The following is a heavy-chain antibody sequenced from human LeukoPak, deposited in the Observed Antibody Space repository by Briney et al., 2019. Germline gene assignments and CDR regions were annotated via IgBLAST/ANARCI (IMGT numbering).Heavy chain of an antibody. Sequence: GGSLRLSCAASGFTFSSYWMSWVRQAPGKGLEWVGRTRNKANSYTTEYAASVKGRFTISRDDSKNSLYLQMNSLKTEDTAVYYCASLYGSGKRWVDPWGQGTLVTVSS. J-gene: IGHJ5*02. CDR1: GFTFSSYW. CDR3: ASLYGSGKRWVDP. D-gene: IGHD3-10*01. CDR2: TRNKANSYTT. V-gene: IGHV3-72*01.